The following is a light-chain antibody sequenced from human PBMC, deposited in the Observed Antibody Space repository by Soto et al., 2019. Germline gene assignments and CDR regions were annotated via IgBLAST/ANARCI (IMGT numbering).Light chain of an antibody. CDR2: ETS. Sequence: ESLWTQSPATLSLSPGERATLSCRASQSFSSSLAWYQQKPGQAPRLLIYETSKRATGLPARFSGSASGTDFTLTISSLEPEDFPVYYCQQHGSSPITFGQGTRLEI. J-gene: IGKJ5*01. CDR3: QQHGSSPIT. CDR1: QSFSSS. V-gene: IGKV3-11*01.